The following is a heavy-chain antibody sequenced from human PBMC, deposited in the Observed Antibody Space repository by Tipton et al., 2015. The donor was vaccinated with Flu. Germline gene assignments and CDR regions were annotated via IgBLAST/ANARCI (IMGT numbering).Heavy chain of an antibody. V-gene: IGHV4-59*01. CDR1: GGSISSYY. CDR2: IYYSGST. CDR3: ARSVAGAAPGWFDP. J-gene: IGHJ5*02. D-gene: IGHD6-19*01. Sequence: TLSLTCTVSGGSISSYYWSWIRQPPGKGLEWIGYIYYSGSTNYNPSLKSRVTISVDTSKNQFSLKLSSVTAADTAVYYCARSVAGAAPGWFDPWGQGTLVTVSS.